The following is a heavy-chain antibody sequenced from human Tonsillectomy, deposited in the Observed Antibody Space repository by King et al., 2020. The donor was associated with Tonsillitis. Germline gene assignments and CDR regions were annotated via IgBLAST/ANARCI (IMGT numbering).Heavy chain of an antibody. Sequence: QVQLQESGPGLVKPSETLSLTCAVSGYSISSGYYWGWIRQPPGKGLEWIGSIYHSGSTYYNPSLKSRVTISVDTSKNQFSLKLSSVTAADTAVYYCARQLRYFDWSHDAFDIWGQGTMVTVSS. D-gene: IGHD3-9*01. CDR1: GYSISSGYY. CDR3: ARQLRYFDWSHDAFDI. J-gene: IGHJ3*02. CDR2: IYHSGST. V-gene: IGHV4-38-2*01.